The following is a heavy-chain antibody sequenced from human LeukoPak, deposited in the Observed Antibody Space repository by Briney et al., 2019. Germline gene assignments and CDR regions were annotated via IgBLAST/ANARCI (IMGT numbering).Heavy chain of an antibody. CDR2: ISAYNGNT. CDR3: AREIIVGATTCAFDI. J-gene: IGHJ3*02. D-gene: IGHD1-26*01. Sequence: ASVKVSCKASGYTFTSYAMHWVRQAPGQRLEWMGWISAYNGNTNYAQKLQGRVTMTTDTSTSTAYMELRSLRSDDTAVYYCAREIIVGATTCAFDIWGQGTVVTVSS. CDR1: GYTFTSYA. V-gene: IGHV1-18*01.